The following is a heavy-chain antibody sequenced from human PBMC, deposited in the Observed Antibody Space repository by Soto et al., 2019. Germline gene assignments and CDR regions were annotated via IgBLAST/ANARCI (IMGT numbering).Heavy chain of an antibody. V-gene: IGHV3-73*01. CDR2: IRSRANHYEP. Sequence: EVHLVESGGGLVRPGGSVRLSCAASGFNFSVSSMHWVRQASGKGLEWLGRIRSRANHYEPTYSESLRARVIISRDDSEDTVFMEMSSLRTEEMAMYYCAREGVGLDHWGQGTPVTVSS. CDR1: GFNFSVSS. J-gene: IGHJ1*01. D-gene: IGHD3-10*01. CDR3: AREGVGLDH.